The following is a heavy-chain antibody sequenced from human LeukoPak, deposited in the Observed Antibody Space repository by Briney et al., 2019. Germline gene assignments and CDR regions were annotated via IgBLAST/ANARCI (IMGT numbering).Heavy chain of an antibody. CDR1: GFTFSSYG. CDR2: IRYDGSNK. Sequence: GGSLRLSCAASGFTFSSYGMHWVRQAPGKGLEWVAFIRYDGSNKYYADSVKGRFTISRDNAKNSLYLQMNSLRAEDTAVYYCARDAMDIVVVVAATPGYNWFDPWGQGTLVTVSS. CDR3: ARDAMDIVVVVAATPGYNWFDP. J-gene: IGHJ5*02. D-gene: IGHD2-15*01. V-gene: IGHV3-30*02.